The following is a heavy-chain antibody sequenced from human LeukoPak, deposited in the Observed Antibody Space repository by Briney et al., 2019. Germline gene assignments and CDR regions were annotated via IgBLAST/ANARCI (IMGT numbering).Heavy chain of an antibody. D-gene: IGHD4-23*01. J-gene: IGHJ1*01. CDR3: ARYLDYGGNSRVFQH. V-gene: IGHV4-34*01. CDR2: INHSGST. CDR1: GGSFSGYY. Sequence: SETLSLTCAVYGGSFSGYYWSWIRQPPGKGLEWIGEINHSGSTNYNPSLKSRVTISVDTSKNRFSLKLSSVTAADTAVYYCARYLDYGGNSRVFQHWGQGTLVTVSS.